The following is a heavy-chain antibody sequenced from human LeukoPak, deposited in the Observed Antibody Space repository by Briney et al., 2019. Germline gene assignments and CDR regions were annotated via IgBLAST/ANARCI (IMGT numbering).Heavy chain of an antibody. Sequence: GGSLRLSCAASGFTFSSYAMSWVRQAPGKGLEWVSGISGSGGSTYYADSVKGRFTISRDNSKHSLYLQMSSLRAEDTALYYCAKDIRPGVMGSTVIDYWGQGTLVTVSS. J-gene: IGHJ4*02. CDR2: ISGSGGST. D-gene: IGHD1-26*01. CDR1: GFTFSSYA. CDR3: AKDIRPGVMGSTVIDY. V-gene: IGHV3-23*01.